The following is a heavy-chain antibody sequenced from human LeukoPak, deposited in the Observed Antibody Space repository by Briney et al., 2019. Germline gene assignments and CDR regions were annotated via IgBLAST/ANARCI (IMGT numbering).Heavy chain of an antibody. D-gene: IGHD2-15*01. CDR3: AKQLGYCSDGSCYFPY. V-gene: IGHV3-15*07. J-gene: IGHJ4*02. CDR2: IKSKTDGGTT. CDR1: GFTFSNAW. Sequence: GGSLRLSCAASGFTFSNAWMNWVRQAPGKGLEWVGRIKSKTDGGTTDYAAPVKGRFTISRDDSKNTLCLQMNSLRAEDTAVYYCAKQLGYCSDGSCYFPYWGQGTLVTVSS.